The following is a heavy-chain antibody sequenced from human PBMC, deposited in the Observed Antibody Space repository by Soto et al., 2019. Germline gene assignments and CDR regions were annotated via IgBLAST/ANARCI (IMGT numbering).Heavy chain of an antibody. CDR1: GFTFSSYA. CDR2: ISYDGSSK. D-gene: IGHD6-19*01. CDR3: ARRNSDYSSVWSDAFDI. Sequence: QVQLVESGGGVVQPGRSLRLSCAASGFTFSSYAMHWVRQAPGKGPEWVAVISYDGSSKTYADSVKGQFTISRDNSKNSLFLQMNTLRPEDTAVYYCARRNSDYSSVWSDAFDIWGQGTMVTVSS. J-gene: IGHJ3*02. V-gene: IGHV3-30-3*01.